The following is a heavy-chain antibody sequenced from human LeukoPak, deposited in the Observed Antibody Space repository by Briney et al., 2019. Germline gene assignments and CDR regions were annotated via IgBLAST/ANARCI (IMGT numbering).Heavy chain of an antibody. CDR1: GFTFSSYW. V-gene: IGHV3-7*03. Sequence: PGGSLRLSCAASGFTFSSYWMSWVRQAPGKGLEWVASIKQDGGEKYVDSVKGRFTISRDNAKNSLYLQMNSLRAEDTAVYYCASGQWLVLNYWGQGTLVTVSS. J-gene: IGHJ4*02. D-gene: IGHD6-19*01. CDR2: IKQDGGEK. CDR3: ASGQWLVLNY.